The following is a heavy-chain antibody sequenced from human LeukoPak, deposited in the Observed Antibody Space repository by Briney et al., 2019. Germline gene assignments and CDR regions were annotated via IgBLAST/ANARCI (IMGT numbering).Heavy chain of an antibody. V-gene: IGHV3-23*01. CDR2: ISGSGGST. CDR1: GLTFSSYA. Sequence: PGGSLRLSCAASGLTFSSYAMSWVRQAPGKGLEWVSAISGSGGSTYYADSVKGRFTISRDNSKNTLYLQMNSLRAEDTAVYYCAKWHYYDSSGYFDYWGQGTLVTVSS. CDR3: AKWHYYDSSGYFDY. J-gene: IGHJ4*02. D-gene: IGHD3-22*01.